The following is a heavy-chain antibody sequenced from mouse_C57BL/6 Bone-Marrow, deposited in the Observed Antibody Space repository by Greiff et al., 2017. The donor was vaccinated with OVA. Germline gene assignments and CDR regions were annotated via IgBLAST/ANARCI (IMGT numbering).Heavy chain of an antibody. CDR2: ISSGGDYL. V-gene: IGHV5-9-1*02. D-gene: IGHD2-4*01. J-gene: IGHJ2*01. Sequence: EVQGVESGEGLVKPGGSLKLSCAASGFTFSSYAMSWVRQTPEKRLEWVAYISSGGDYLYYADTVTGRFTFTRDNARNTLYLQMSSLKSEDTAMYYGTRGYDYDEGGKNYWGQGTTLTVSS. CDR1: GFTFSSYA. CDR3: TRGYDYDEGGKNY.